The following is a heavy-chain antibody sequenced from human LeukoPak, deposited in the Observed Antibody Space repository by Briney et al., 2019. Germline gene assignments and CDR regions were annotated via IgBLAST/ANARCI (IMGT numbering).Heavy chain of an antibody. V-gene: IGHV3-23*01. CDR1: GCTFSSYA. CDR3: AKVANGYCSSTSCPLHFDY. CDR2: ISVSGGGT. J-gene: IGHJ4*02. Sequence: AGSLRLSCAASGCTFSSYAMSWVRQPPRKGQELVSAISVSGGGTYYEDSVNRRLTTSRDNSSNTQFLLMNSLRAEDTAVYYCAKVANGYCSSTSCPLHFDYWGQGTLVTVSS. D-gene: IGHD2-2*03.